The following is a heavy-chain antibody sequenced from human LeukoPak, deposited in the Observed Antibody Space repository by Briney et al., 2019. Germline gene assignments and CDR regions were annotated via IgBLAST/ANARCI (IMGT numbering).Heavy chain of an antibody. J-gene: IGHJ4*02. CDR1: GGTFSSYA. V-gene: IGHV1-8*02. Sequence: ASVKVSCKASGGTFSSYAISWVRQAPGQGLEWMGWMNPNSGNTGYAQKFQGRVTMTRNTSISTAYMELSSLRSEDTAVYYCARSKGWLQQDWSQGTLVTVSS. CDR2: MNPNSGNT. CDR3: ARSKGWLQQD. D-gene: IGHD5-24*01.